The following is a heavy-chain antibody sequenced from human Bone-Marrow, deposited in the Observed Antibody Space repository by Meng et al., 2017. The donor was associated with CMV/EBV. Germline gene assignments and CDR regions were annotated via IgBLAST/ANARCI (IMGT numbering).Heavy chain of an antibody. D-gene: IGHD3-3*01. Sequence: GGSLRLSCAASGFTFSSYRMHWVRQAPGKGLVWVSRINSDGSSTSYADSVKGRFTISRDNAKNTLYLQMNSLRAEDTAVYYCARASFTTYDFWSGYFSPYYYYYGRDVWGQGTTVTVSS. V-gene: IGHV3-74*01. CDR2: INSDGSST. CDR3: ARASFTTYDFWSGYFSPYYYYYGRDV. J-gene: IGHJ6*02. CDR1: GFTFSSYR.